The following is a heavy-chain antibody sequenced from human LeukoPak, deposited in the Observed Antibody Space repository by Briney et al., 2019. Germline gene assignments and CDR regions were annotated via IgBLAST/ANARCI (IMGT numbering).Heavy chain of an antibody. V-gene: IGHV5-51*01. J-gene: IGHJ4*02. CDR3: ARSEMSTFFGF. CDR1: GYRFIGYW. D-gene: IGHD5-24*01. CDR2: IYPGDSDT. Sequence: GESLKISCQGSGYRFIGYWIGWVRQVPGKGLEWLGIIYPGDSDTKYRPSLQGQVTISVDKSINTAYLQWSGLKASDTAIHYCARSEMSTFFGFWGQGTLVTVSS.